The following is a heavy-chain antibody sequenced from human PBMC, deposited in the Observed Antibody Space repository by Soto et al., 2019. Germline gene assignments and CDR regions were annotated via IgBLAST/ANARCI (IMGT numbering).Heavy chain of an antibody. V-gene: IGHV3-30-3*01. CDR3: ARDLPDGYNCYFDY. J-gene: IGHJ4*02. D-gene: IGHD5-12*01. Sequence: PGGSLRLSCAASGFTFSSYAMHWVRQAPGKGLEWVAVISYDGSNKYYADSVKGRFTISRDNSKNTLYLQMNSLRAEDTAVYYCARDLPDGYNCYFDYWGQGTLVTVSS. CDR1: GFTFSSYA. CDR2: ISYDGSNK.